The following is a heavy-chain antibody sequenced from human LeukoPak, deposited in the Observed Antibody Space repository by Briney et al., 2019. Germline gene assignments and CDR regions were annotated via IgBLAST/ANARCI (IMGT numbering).Heavy chain of an antibody. CDR2: INPNSGGT. V-gene: IGHV1-2*02. CDR1: GYTFTGYY. D-gene: IGHD3-10*01. J-gene: IGHJ4*02. CDR3: AREEGEWFGELFLPFNY. Sequence: ASVKVSCKTSGYTFTGYYMHWVRQAPGQGLEWMGWINPNSGGTNYAQKFQGRVTMTRDTSISTAYMELSSLRSDDTAVYYCAREEGEWFGELFLPFNYWGQGTLVTVSS.